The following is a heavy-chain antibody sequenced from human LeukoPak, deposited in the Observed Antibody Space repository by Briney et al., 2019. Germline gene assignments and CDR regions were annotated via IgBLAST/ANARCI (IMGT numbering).Heavy chain of an antibody. J-gene: IGHJ4*02. CDR3: ARALYGSGWCQDY. Sequence: GGSLRLSCAASGFTFSNYAMSWVRQAPGKGLEWVSTISNSVGTTYYADSVKGRFTISRDNSRNTLYLQVNSLRAEDTALYYCARALYGSGWCQDYWGQGTLVTVSP. CDR1: GFTFSNYA. CDR2: ISNSVGTT. D-gene: IGHD6-19*01. V-gene: IGHV3-23*01.